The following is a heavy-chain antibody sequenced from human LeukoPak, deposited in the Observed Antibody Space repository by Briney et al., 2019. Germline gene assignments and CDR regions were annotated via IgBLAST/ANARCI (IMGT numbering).Heavy chain of an antibody. J-gene: IGHJ4*02. CDR1: GLGFSSFS. Sequence: GGSLRLSCAASGLGFSSFSFNWIRQAPGKGLEWVSSITPTTSYIYHADSVRGRFTISRENAKNSLYLQMNSLRAEDTAVYYCARLRRTSDSSGYYYYYDYWGQGTLVTVSS. V-gene: IGHV3-21*01. D-gene: IGHD3-22*01. CDR3: ARLRRTSDSSGYYYYYDY. CDR2: ITPTTSYI.